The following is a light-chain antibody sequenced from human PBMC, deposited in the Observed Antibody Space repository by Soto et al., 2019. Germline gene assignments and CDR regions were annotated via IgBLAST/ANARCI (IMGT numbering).Light chain of an antibody. CDR1: QRVSRN. CDR2: GAS. CDR3: QQRLSWPIT. J-gene: IGKJ5*01. Sequence: EIVMTQSPATLSVSPWERATLSCRASQRVSRNLAWYRQKPGQPPRLLIYGASTRATGVPGRFSGSGSGTDFTLTISSLEPEDFAVYYCQQRLSWPITFGQGTRLEI. V-gene: IGKV3-15*01.